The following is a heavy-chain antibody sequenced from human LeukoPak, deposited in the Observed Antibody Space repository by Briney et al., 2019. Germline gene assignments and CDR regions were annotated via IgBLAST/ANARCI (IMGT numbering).Heavy chain of an antibody. CDR2: INSDGSST. J-gene: IGHJ4*02. CDR1: GFTFSIYW. Sequence: GRSLRVSCAASGFTFSIYWMHWVRQAPGKGLVWVSHINSDGSSTSYADSVKGRFTISRDNAKNTLYLQMNSLRAEDTAVYYCARGWSRIYYDSRGIDHWGQKTGHR. CDR3: ARGWSRIYYDSRGIDH. D-gene: IGHD3-22*01. V-gene: IGHV3-74*01.